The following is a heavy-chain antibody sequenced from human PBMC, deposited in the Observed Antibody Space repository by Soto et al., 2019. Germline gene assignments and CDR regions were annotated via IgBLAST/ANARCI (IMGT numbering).Heavy chain of an antibody. CDR1: GDSVSSNSAA. D-gene: IGHD3-22*01. J-gene: IGHJ4*02. Sequence: PSQTLSLTCAISGDSVSSNSAAWNWIRQSPSRGLEWLGRTYYRSKWYNDYAVSVKSRITINPDTSKNQFSLQLNSVTPEDTAVYYCARVFGTNSSGYYYVFDYWGEGTLVTVSS. CDR2: TYYRSKWYN. CDR3: ARVFGTNSSGYYYVFDY. V-gene: IGHV6-1*01.